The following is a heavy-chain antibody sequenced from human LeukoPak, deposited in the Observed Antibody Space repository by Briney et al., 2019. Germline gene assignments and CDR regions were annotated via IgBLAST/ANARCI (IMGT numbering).Heavy chain of an antibody. V-gene: IGHV3-30*02. CDR3: ATVYYYGSGSYYAPFDH. J-gene: IGHJ4*02. D-gene: IGHD3-10*01. CDR1: RFTFSSYG. CDR2: IRYDGSNK. Sequence: PGGSLRLSCAASRFTFSSYGMHWVRQAPGKGLEWVAFIRYDGSNKYYADSVKGRFTISRDNSKNTLYLQRNSLRAEDTAVYYCATVYYYGSGSYYAPFDHWGQGTLVTVS.